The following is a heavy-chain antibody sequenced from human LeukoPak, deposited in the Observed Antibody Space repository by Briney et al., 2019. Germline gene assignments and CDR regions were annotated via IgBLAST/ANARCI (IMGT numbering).Heavy chain of an antibody. CDR3: ATNSPSGWELPLAFDY. CDR1: GYSLTELS. CDR2: FDPEDGET. Sequence: ASVKVSCTVSGYSLTELSMHWVRQAPGKGLEWMGGFDPEDGETIYAQKFQGRVTMTEDTSTDTAYMELSSLRSEDTAVYYCATNSPSGWELPLAFDYWDQGTLVTVSS. V-gene: IGHV1-24*01. J-gene: IGHJ4*02. D-gene: IGHD1-26*01.